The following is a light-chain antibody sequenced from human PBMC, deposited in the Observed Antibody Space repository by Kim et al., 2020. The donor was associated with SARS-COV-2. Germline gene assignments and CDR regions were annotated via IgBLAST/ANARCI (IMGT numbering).Light chain of an antibody. V-gene: IGKV1-39*01. Sequence: ASVGDRVTITCRASQSIARYLNWYQQRPGKAPNLLIYAASSLQSGVPARFTGSGSGTDFTLTISSLQPEDFANYYCQQSHSTPWTFGQGTKVDIK. J-gene: IGKJ1*01. CDR2: AAS. CDR1: QSIARY. CDR3: QQSHSTPWT.